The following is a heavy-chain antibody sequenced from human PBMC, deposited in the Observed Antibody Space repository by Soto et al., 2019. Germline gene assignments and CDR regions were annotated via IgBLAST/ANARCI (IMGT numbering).Heavy chain of an antibody. Sequence: GGSLRLSCAASGFTFISDGMHWVLQAPGKGLEWVAVISYDGSNKYYADSVKGRFTISRDNSKNTLYLQMNSLRAEDTAVYYCVVLRSSAWLSPPDVRRQATTVTV. V-gene: IGHV3-30*03. J-gene: IGHJ6*02. D-gene: IGHD3-3*01. CDR2: ISYDGSNK. CDR1: GFTFISDG. CDR3: VVLRSSAWLSPPDV.